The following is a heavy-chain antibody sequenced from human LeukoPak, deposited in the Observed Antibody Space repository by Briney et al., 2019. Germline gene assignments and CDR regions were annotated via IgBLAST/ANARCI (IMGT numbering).Heavy chain of an antibody. Sequence: GGSLRLSCAASGFTFSRYDMSWVRQAPGKGLEWVSAISGSGGSTYYADSVKGRFTISRDNSKNTVYLQMNGLRAEDTAVYYCAKDGTSGWYDYWGQGTLVTVSS. CDR3: AKDGTSGWYDY. V-gene: IGHV3-23*01. CDR2: ISGSGGST. D-gene: IGHD6-19*01. J-gene: IGHJ4*02. CDR1: GFTFSRYD.